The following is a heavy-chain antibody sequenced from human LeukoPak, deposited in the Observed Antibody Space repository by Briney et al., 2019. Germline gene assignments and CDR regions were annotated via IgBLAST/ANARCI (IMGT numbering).Heavy chain of an antibody. V-gene: IGHV3-9*01. CDR2: ISWNSGSI. CDR1: GFTFDDYA. J-gene: IGHJ4*02. Sequence: GGSLRLSCAASGFTFDDYAMHWVRQAPGEGLEWVSGISWNSGSIGYADSVKGRFTISRDNAKNSLYLQMNSLRAEDTALYYCAKDSTGTPGTADYWGQGTLVTVSS. D-gene: IGHD1-1*01. CDR3: AKDSTGTPGTADY.